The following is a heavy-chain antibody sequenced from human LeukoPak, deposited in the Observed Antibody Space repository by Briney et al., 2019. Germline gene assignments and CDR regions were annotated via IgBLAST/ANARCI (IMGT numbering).Heavy chain of an antibody. D-gene: IGHD4-23*01. CDR2: IYSGGST. J-gene: IGHJ4*02. CDR1: GFIVSSNY. Sequence: GGSLRLSCAASGFIVSSNYMTWVRQAPGKGLEWVSVIYSGGSTYYADSMKGRFTISRDNSKNTLYLQMNSLRAEDTAVYYCAREEYGGIFFDYWGQGTLVTVSS. V-gene: IGHV3-53*05. CDR3: AREEYGGIFFDY.